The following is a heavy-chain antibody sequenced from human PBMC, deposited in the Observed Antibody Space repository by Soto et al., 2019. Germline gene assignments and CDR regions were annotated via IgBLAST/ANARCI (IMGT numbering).Heavy chain of an antibody. D-gene: IGHD3-16*02. CDR2: IWYDGSNK. CDR1: GFTFSSYG. J-gene: IGHJ4*02. Sequence: PGGSLRLSCAASGFTFSSYGMHWVRQAPGKGLEWVAVIWYDGSNKYYADSVKGRFTISRDNSKNALYLQMNSLRAEDTAVYYCARDQAITFGGVIVKPPGYWGQGTLVTVSS. V-gene: IGHV3-33*01. CDR3: ARDQAITFGGVIVKPPGY.